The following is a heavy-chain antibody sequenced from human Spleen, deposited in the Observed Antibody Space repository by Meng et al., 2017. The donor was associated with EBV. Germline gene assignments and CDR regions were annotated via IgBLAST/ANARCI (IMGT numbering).Heavy chain of an antibody. Sequence: LQRQETGSGLVKHYKTLSRNWAVSGGSISSGGYSWNWIRQPPGKGLEWIGYIYHSASTYYDPSLKSRVTISVDRSKNQFSLKLSSVTAADTAVYYCVGGDEGRGYFHSWGQGTLVTVSS. V-gene: IGHV4-30-2*01. D-gene: IGHD2-15*01. J-gene: IGHJ4*02. CDR2: IYHSAST. CDR3: VGGDEGRGYFHS. CDR1: GGSISSGGYS.